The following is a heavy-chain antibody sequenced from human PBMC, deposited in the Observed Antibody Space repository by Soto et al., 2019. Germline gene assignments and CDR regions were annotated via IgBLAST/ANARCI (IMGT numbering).Heavy chain of an antibody. Sequence: SVKVSCKASGGTFSSYTISWVRQAPGQGLEWMGRIIPILGIANYAQKFQGRVTITADKSTSTAYTELSSLRSEDTAVYYCATTLKDHDAFDIWGQGTMVTVSS. CDR3: ATTLKDHDAFDI. V-gene: IGHV1-69*02. CDR2: IIPILGIA. CDR1: GGTFSSYT. J-gene: IGHJ3*02. D-gene: IGHD1-1*01.